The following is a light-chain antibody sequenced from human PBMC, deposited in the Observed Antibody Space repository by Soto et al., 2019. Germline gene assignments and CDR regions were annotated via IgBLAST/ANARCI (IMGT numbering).Light chain of an antibody. Sequence: QLVLTQPASGSGSPGQSITISCTGTSSDVGSYNLVSWYQQHPGKAPKLMIYEGSKRPSGVSNRFSGSKSGNTASLTISGLQAEDEADYYCCSYAGSSTWVFGGGTKLTV. V-gene: IGLV2-23*01. CDR3: CSYAGSSTWV. CDR2: EGS. CDR1: SSDVGSYNL. J-gene: IGLJ2*01.